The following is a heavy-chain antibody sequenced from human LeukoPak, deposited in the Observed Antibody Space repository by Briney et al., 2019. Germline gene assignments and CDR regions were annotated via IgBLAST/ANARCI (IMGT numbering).Heavy chain of an antibody. CDR3: ARIKWSAAND. V-gene: IGHV1-2*04. D-gene: IGHD6-13*01. CDR2: MNPNSGAT. J-gene: IGHJ4*02. CDR1: GYTFTGYH. Sequence: ASVKVSCKASGYTFTGYHLHWVRQAPGQGLEWMGWMNPNSGATNFAQKYQGWVTMTRDTSISTAYMDLRGLRSEDTAVYYCARIKWSAANDWGQGTLVTVSS.